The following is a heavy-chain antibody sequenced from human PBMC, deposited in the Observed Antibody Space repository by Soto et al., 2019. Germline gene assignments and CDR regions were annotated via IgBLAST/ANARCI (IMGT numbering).Heavy chain of an antibody. D-gene: IGHD3-10*01. V-gene: IGHV4-59*08. CDR2: IYYSGST. J-gene: IGHJ5*02. CDR1: GGSISSYY. Sequence: SETLSLTCTVSGGSISSYYWSWIRQPPGKGLEWIGYIYYSGSTNYNPSLKSRVTISVDTSKNQFSLKLISVTAADTAVYYCARPSSEGWFDPWGQGTLVTVSS. CDR3: ARPSSEGWFDP.